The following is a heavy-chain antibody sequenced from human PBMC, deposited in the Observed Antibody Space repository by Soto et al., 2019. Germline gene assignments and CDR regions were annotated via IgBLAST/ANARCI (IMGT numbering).Heavy chain of an antibody. CDR3: GRDHGLWDGDYDAVHI. CDR2: IDSGSGRI. D-gene: IGHD4-17*01. CDR1: GFTFSSYS. J-gene: IGHJ3*02. Sequence: GGSLRLSCAASGFTFSSYSMNWVRQAPGKGLEWVSYIDSGSGRIYYVDSVKGRFTISRDNAKNSLYLQMNSLRAEDTAVYYCGRDHGLWDGDYDAVHIWGQGTMVTVSS. V-gene: IGHV3-48*01.